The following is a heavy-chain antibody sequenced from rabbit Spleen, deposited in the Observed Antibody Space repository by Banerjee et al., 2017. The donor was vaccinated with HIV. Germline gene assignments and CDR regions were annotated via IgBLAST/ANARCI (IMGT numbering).Heavy chain of an antibody. CDR1: GFSFSSSYW. CDR2: IYAGSGET. D-gene: IGHD7-1*01. J-gene: IGHJ4*01. CDR3: ARDSTGTVDYYL. V-gene: IGHV1S45*01. Sequence: QEQLEESGGDLVKPEGSLTLTCTASGFSFSSSYWICWVRQAPGKGLEWIACIYAGSGETYYASWAKGRFTISKTSSTTVTLQLNSLTAADTATYFCARDSTGTVDYYLWGQGTLVTVS.